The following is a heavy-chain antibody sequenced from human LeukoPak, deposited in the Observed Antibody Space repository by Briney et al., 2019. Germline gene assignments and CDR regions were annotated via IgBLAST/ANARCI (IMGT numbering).Heavy chain of an antibody. CDR2: INPSGGST. D-gene: IGHD3-9*01. CDR3: ARDIYPYYDILTGYYPNY. CDR1: GYTFTSYY. V-gene: IGHV1-46*01. J-gene: IGHJ4*02. Sequence: ASVKVSCKASGYTFTSYYMHWVRQAPGQGLEWMGIINPSGGSTSYAQKFQGRVTMTRDTSTSTVYMELSSLRSEDTAVYYCARDIYPYYDILTGYYPNYWGQGTLVTVSS.